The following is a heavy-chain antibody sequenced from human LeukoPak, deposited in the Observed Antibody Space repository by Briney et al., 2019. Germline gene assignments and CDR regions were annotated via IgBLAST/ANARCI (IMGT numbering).Heavy chain of an antibody. CDR3: AKDADFWSGYYYDY. CDR2: TSGSGGSP. CDR1: GFTFSSYA. J-gene: IGHJ4*02. D-gene: IGHD3-3*01. V-gene: IGHV3-23*01. Sequence: GGSLRLSCAASGFTFSSYAMNWVRQAPGKGLEWVSSTSGSGGSPYYADSVKGRFTISRDNSKNTLYLQMNSLRAEDTAVYYCAKDADFWSGYYYDYWGQGTLVTVSS.